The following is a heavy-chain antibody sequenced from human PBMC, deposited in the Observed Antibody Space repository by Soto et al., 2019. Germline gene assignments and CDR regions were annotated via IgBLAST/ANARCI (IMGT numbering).Heavy chain of an antibody. CDR3: ARVVRFCSSPSCRGRNWFDP. J-gene: IGHJ5*02. CDR2: MFYTGTT. CDR1: DGYSSSGDDC. D-gene: IGHD2-2*01. Sequence: ASETLSLTYSVSDGYSSSGDDCWSWIRQPPGKCLEWIGYMFYTGTTYYNPSLKSRITISMDTSKNQFSLRLTSVIAADTAEYHCARVVRFCSSPSCRGRNWFDPWGQGTRVTGSS. V-gene: IGHV4-30-4*01.